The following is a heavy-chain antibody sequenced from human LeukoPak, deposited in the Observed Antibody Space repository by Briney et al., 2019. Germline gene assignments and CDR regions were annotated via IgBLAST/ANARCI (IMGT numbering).Heavy chain of an antibody. CDR3: ARAGVDYYDSSGYPIYYFDP. V-gene: IGHV6-1*01. CDR2: TYYKSKWYN. D-gene: IGHD3-22*01. Sequence: SQTLSLTSAISGDSVSSNSAAWNWIRQSPSRGLEWLGRTYYKSKWYNDYAVSVKSRITINPDTSKNQFSLQLNSVTPEDTAVYYCARAGVDYYDSSGYPIYYFDPWGQGTLVTVSS. J-gene: IGHJ5*02. CDR1: GDSVSSNSAA.